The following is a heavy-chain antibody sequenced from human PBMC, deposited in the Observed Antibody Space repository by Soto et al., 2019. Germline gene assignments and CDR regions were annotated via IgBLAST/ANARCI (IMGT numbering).Heavy chain of an antibody. CDR2: ISSSSSYI. V-gene: IGHV3-21*01. CDR1: GFTFSSYS. J-gene: IGHJ4*02. CDR3: AREILGYSSGWYRSFDY. Sequence: PGGSLRLSCAASGFTFSSYSMNWVRQAPGKGLEWVSSISSSSSYIYYADSVKGRFTISRDNAKNSLYLQMNSLRAEDTAVYYCAREILGYSSGWYRSFDYWGQGTLVTV. D-gene: IGHD6-19*01.